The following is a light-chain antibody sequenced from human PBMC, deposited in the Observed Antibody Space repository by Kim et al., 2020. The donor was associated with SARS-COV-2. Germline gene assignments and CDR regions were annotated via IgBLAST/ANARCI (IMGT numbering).Light chain of an antibody. CDR2: EAS. J-gene: IGKJ5*01. V-gene: IGKV1-9*01. Sequence: ASVGDTVTITCRASQSISNYLAWCQQEPGKAPKLLIYEASTLQSGVPSRFSGSGSGTEFTLTVSSLQPEDFATYYCQQLNSYPITFGQGTRLEIK. CDR3: QQLNSYPIT. CDR1: QSISNY.